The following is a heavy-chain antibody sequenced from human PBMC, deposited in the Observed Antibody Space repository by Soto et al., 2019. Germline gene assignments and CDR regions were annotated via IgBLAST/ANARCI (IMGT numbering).Heavy chain of an antibody. D-gene: IGHD1-26*01. Sequence: GASVKVSCKASGYTFTTYGINWVRQAPGQGLEWMGWISAYNGNTNYEQKFEGRLTMTTDPYTRTAYMELRTLRSDDTAVYYCARDSVRSGSYSGYWGQGTLVTVSS. CDR1: GYTFTTYG. V-gene: IGHV1-18*01. J-gene: IGHJ4*02. CDR2: ISAYNGNT. CDR3: ARDSVRSGSYSGY.